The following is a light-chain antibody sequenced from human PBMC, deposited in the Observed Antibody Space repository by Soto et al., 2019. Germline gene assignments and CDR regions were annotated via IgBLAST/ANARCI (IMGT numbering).Light chain of an antibody. CDR2: AAS. V-gene: IGKV1-27*01. CDR1: QGIRNY. Sequence: DIPMTQSPSSLSASVGDRVTITCRASQGIRNYLAWYQQKPGKVPKLLIYAASTLQSGVPSRFSGSGSGTAFTLTISSLQPEDVATYYSQKHKSAPFTFGGGTKVEIK. CDR3: QKHKSAPFT. J-gene: IGKJ4*01.